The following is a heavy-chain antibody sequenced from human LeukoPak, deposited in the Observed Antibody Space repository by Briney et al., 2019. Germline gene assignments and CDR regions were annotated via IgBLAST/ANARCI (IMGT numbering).Heavy chain of an antibody. J-gene: IGHJ1*01. D-gene: IGHD3-22*01. CDR3: ARGVSYYDSSGYYNEYFQH. V-gene: IGHV4-59*08. CDR1: VGSISSHY. CDR2: TYYSGST. Sequence: PSETLSLTCTVPVGSISSHYWSSIRQPPRKGLERIGHTYYSGSTNYNPSLKSRVTISVDTSKNQFSLKLSSVTAADTAVYYCARGVSYYDSSGYYNEYFQHWGQGTLVTVSS.